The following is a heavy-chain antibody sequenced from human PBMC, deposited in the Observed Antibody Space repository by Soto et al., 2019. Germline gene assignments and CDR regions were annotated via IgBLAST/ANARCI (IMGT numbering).Heavy chain of an antibody. CDR3: ARGEDAFFYYGLDV. J-gene: IGHJ6*02. CDR2: IYDTGISGYTPST. Sequence: RSLTCTVSGGSITSSYWSWIRRPPGRGLEWIAYIYDTGISGYTPSTSYNPSLKSRVTMSVDTSKSQFSLKLTSVTAADTAVYYCARGEDAFFYYGLDVWGQGITVTVSS. V-gene: IGHV4-59*01. CDR1: GGSITSSY.